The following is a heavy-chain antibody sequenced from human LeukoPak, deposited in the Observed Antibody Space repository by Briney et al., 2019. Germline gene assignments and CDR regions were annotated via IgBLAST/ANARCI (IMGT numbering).Heavy chain of an antibody. CDR2: IIPSGAST. V-gene: IGHV3-23*01. J-gene: IGHJ3*02. CDR1: GFTFSHYA. Sequence: GGSLRLSCAASGFTFSHYAMSWVRQAPGKGLEWVSAIIPSGASTYYADSVKGRFTISRDNSKNTLYLQMNSLRAEVMAVYYCARGPYYGSGSQKVDAFDIWGQGTMVTVSS. D-gene: IGHD3-10*01. CDR3: ARGPYYGSGSQKVDAFDI.